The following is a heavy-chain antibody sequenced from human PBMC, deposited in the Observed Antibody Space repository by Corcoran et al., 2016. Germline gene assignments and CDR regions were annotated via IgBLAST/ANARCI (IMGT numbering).Heavy chain of an antibody. Sequence: EVQLVQSGAEVKKPGESLKISCKGSGYSFTSYWIGWVRQMPGKGLEWMGSIYPGDSDTRYSPSFQGQVTISADKSISTAYLQWSSPKASDTAMDYCARLLGYCSSTSCYGMDVWGQGTTVTVSS. V-gene: IGHV5-51*01. CDR2: IYPGDSDT. CDR3: ARLLGYCSSTSCYGMDV. J-gene: IGHJ6*02. D-gene: IGHD2-2*01. CDR1: GYSFTSYW.